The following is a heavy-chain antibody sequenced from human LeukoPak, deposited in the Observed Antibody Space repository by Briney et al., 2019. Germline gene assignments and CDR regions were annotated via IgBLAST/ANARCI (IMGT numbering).Heavy chain of an antibody. J-gene: IGHJ3*02. CDR3: ARDTALWTFDI. CDR2: IYYSGST. Sequence: SETLSLTCTVSGGSISSSSYYWGWIRQPPGKGLEWIASIYYSGSTYYNPSLKSRLTMSVDRSKNQFSLKMTSVTAADTAMYYCARDTALWTFDIWGQGTMVTVSS. V-gene: IGHV4-39*07. D-gene: IGHD2-21*02. CDR1: GGSISSSSYY.